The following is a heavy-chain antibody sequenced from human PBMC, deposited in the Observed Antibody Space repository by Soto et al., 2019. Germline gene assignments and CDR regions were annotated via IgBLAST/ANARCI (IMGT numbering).Heavy chain of an antibody. CDR2: MNPNSGDT. D-gene: IGHD4-17*01. V-gene: IGHV1-8*01. CDR1: GYTFTNYD. J-gene: IGHJ5*02. Sequence: ASVKVSCKASGYTFTNYDINWVRQATGQGLEWMGWMNPNSGDTGYARKFQGKVTMTRNTSISTAYMELSALKFEDTAVYYCARGAPLSGDYYNWFDPWGQGTPVTVSS. CDR3: ARGAPLSGDYYNWFDP.